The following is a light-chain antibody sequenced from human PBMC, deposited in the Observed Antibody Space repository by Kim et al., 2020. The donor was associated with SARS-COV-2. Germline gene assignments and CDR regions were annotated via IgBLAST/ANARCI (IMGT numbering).Light chain of an antibody. J-gene: IGLJ3*02. CDR1: SLRSYY. V-gene: IGLV3-19*01. Sequence: SSELTQDPAVSVALGQTVRITCQGDSLRSYYASWYQQKPGQAPVLVIYGKNNRPSGIPDRFSGSSSGNTASLTITGAQAEDEADYYCNSRDSSNNHWVFGGGTQLTVL. CDR2: GKN. CDR3: NSRDSSNNHWV.